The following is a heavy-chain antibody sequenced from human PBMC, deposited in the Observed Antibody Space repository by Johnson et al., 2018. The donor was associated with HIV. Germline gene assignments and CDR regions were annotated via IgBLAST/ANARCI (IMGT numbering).Heavy chain of an antibody. J-gene: IGHJ3*01. Sequence: VQLVESGGGLIPPGGSLRLSCAASWFTVSSNYMSWVRQAPGKGLEWVSVIYSAGSTNYADSVKGRFTISRDNSNNTLYLLMNSLRAEDTAIYYCARDTPAWGLLPPIGAFDVWGQGTMVTVSS. CDR3: ARDTPAWGLLPPIGAFDV. D-gene: IGHD7-27*01. V-gene: IGHV3-53*01. CDR2: IYSAGST. CDR1: WFTVSSNY.